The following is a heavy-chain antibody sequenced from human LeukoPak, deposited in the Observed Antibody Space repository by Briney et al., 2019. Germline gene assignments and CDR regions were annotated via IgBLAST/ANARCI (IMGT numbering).Heavy chain of an antibody. V-gene: IGHV3-7*01. CDR1: GFTFRSYW. D-gene: IGHD6-13*01. CDR3: ARDGRRWGTYSSSRPFDP. J-gene: IGHJ5*02. Sequence: GGSLRLSCAASGFTFRSYWMRWVRQAPGKGLEWVANIKQDGSEKYYADSVKGRFTISRDNAKNSLYLQMNSLRAEDTAVYYCARDGRRWGTYSSSRPFDPWGQGTLVTVSS. CDR2: IKQDGSEK.